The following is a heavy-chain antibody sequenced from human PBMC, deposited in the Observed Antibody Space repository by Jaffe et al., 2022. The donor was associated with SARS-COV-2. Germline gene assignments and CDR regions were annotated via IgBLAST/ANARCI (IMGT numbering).Heavy chain of an antibody. CDR1: GFSLSTSGVG. V-gene: IGHV2-5*01. CDR2: IYWNDDK. J-gene: IGHJ3*02. CDR3: AHRDLGLDAFDI. Sequence: QITLKESGPTLVKPTQTLTLTCTFSGFSLSTSGVGVGWIRQPPGKALEWLALIYWNDDKRYSPSLKSRLTITKDTSKNQVVLTMTNMDPVDTATYYCAHRDLGLDAFDIWGQGTMVTVSS. D-gene: IGHD7-27*01.